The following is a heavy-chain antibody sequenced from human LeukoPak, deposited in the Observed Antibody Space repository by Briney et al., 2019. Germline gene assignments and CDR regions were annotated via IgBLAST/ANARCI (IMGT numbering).Heavy chain of an antibody. J-gene: IGHJ4*02. CDR1: GFTFSSYA. CDR3: AKARGTYSSSWYNY. V-gene: IGHV3-23*01. D-gene: IGHD6-13*01. Sequence: PGGSLRLSCAASGFTFSSYAMSWVRQAPGKGLEWVSAISGSDSSTYYADSVKGRFTISRDNSKNTLYLRMNSLRAEDTAVYYCAKARGTYSSSWYNYWGQGTLVTVSS. CDR2: ISGSDSST.